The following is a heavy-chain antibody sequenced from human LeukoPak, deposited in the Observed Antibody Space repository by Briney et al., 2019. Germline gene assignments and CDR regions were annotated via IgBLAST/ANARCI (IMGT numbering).Heavy chain of an antibody. CDR2: IKEDGSER. V-gene: IGHV3-7*03. CDR3: AREGSGRTAYNDGLDV. CDR1: PFIFSGHW. Sequence: GGSLRLSCEASPFIFSGHWLNWVRQTPGKGLEWVASIKEDGSERQYVDSVKGRFTISRDNSKNTLYLQLNSLRAEDTAVYYCAREGSGRTAYNDGLDVWGQGTMVTVSS. J-gene: IGHJ3*01. D-gene: IGHD3-10*01.